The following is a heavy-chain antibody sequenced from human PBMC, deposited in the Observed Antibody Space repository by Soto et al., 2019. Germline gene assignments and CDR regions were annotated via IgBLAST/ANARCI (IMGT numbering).Heavy chain of an antibody. CDR3: ARVDTAMVSPEMDY. J-gene: IGHJ4*02. Sequence: QVQLVESGGGVVQPGRPLRLSCAASGFTFSSYAMHWVRQAPGKGLEWVAVISYDGSNKYYADSVKGRFTISRDNSKNTLYLQMNSLRAEDTAVYYCARVDTAMVSPEMDYWGQGTLVTVSS. V-gene: IGHV3-30-3*01. CDR2: ISYDGSNK. CDR1: GFTFSSYA. D-gene: IGHD5-18*01.